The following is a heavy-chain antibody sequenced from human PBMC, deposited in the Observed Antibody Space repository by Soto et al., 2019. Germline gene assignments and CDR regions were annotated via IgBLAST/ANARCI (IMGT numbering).Heavy chain of an antibody. D-gene: IGHD3-22*01. CDR1: GFTFSNAW. J-gene: IGHJ3*02. Sequence: GGSLRLSCAASGFTFSNAWMNWVRQAPGKGLEWVGRIKSKTDGGTTDYAAPVKGRFTISRDDSKNTLYLQMNSLKTEDTAVYYCTTDVYDYYDSSGFLLLAGIPDAFDIWCQGTMVTV. CDR3: TTDVYDYYDSSGFLLLAGIPDAFDI. V-gene: IGHV3-15*07. CDR2: IKSKTDGGTT.